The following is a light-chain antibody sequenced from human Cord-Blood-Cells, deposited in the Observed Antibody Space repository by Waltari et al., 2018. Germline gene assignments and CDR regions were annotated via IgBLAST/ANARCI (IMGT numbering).Light chain of an antibody. CDR3: QQRSNWPPVLT. Sequence: EIVLTQSPATLSLSPGERATLSCRASQSVSSYLAWYQQKPGQAPRLLSYDASNRATGIPARFSGSGSGTDFTLTISSLEPEDFAVYYCQQRSNWPPVLTFGGGTTVEVK. V-gene: IGKV3-11*01. J-gene: IGKJ4*01. CDR1: QSVSSY. CDR2: DAS.